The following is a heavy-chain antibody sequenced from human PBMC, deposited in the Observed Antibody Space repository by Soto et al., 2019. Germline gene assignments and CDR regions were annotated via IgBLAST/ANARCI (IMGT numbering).Heavy chain of an antibody. Sequence: SETLSLTCTVSGGSISSGDYYWTWIRQTPGRGLEYIGYINYSESTYYNPSLQSRFTISIDTSKNQFSLKLSSVTAADTAVYYCARGDSTMVFPYYWGQGTLVTVSS. J-gene: IGHJ4*02. CDR1: GGSISSGDYY. V-gene: IGHV4-30-4*01. CDR3: ARGDSTMVFPYY. D-gene: IGHD3-10*01. CDR2: INYSEST.